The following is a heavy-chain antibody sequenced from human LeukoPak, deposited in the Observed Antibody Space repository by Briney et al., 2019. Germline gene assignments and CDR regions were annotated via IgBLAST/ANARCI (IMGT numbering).Heavy chain of an antibody. CDR3: AKEASSGNFVTIDC. V-gene: IGHV3-23*01. J-gene: IGHJ4*02. Sequence: GGSLRLSCAASGFTFRNYVMSWVRQTPENGLEWVSAITADGGGTNHADSVKGRFTLSRDNSKNTLYLQMNSLRAEDTAIYYCAKEASSGNFVTIDCWGQGALVTVSS. CDR2: ITADGGGT. CDR1: GFTFRNYV. D-gene: IGHD1-26*01.